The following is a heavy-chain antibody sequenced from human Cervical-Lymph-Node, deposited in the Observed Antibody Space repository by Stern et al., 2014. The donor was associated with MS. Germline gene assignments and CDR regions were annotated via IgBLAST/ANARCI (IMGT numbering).Heavy chain of an antibody. CDR3: ARGQSFYGMDV. CDR2: INSSGGGT. D-gene: IGHD6-19*01. J-gene: IGHJ6*02. Sequence: QVQLVESGAEVKKPGASVKVSCKASGFIFTSYHMHWVRQAPGQGLEWMGMINSSGGGTRYAQKFQGRVTMTRDSSTSPLYMELSSLRSDDTAVYYCARGQSFYGMDVWGQGTTVTVSS. CDR1: GFIFTSYH. V-gene: IGHV1-46*03.